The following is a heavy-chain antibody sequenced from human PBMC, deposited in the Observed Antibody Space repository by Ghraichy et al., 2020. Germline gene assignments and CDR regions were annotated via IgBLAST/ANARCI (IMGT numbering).Heavy chain of an antibody. J-gene: IGHJ6*02. CDR1: GFTVNFNY. Sequence: GGSLRLSCAASGFTVNFNYMSWVRQAPGKGLEWVSLIYSGGSTYYADSVKGRFTISRDNSRNTLYLQMNSLRAEDTAVYYCAREGTVTTGSGYYYGMDVWGQGTTVTVSS. CDR3: AREGTVTTGSGYYYGMDV. V-gene: IGHV3-53*01. D-gene: IGHD4-17*01. CDR2: IYSGGST.